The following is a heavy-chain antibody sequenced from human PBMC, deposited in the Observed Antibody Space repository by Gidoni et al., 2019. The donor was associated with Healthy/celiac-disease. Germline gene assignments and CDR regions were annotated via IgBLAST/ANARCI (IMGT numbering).Heavy chain of an antibody. Sequence: EVQLVQSGAEGKKRGESVTISCKGSGYGFTSYGIGWGRQLPGKGLEWMGIIYPGDSDTRYSPSFHGQGTISAGKSISTAYLQWSSLKASDTAMYYCAIAAAGSFDYWGQGTLVTVSS. CDR2: IYPGDSDT. CDR1: GYGFTSYG. J-gene: IGHJ4*02. D-gene: IGHD6-13*01. CDR3: AIAAAGSFDY. V-gene: IGHV5-51*01.